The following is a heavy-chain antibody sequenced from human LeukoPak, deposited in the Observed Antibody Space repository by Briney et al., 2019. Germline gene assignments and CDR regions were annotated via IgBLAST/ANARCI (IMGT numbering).Heavy chain of an antibody. CDR3: ATYDYGYYYYYYMDV. CDR2: ISSSGSTI. V-gene: IGHV3-11*04. J-gene: IGHJ6*03. CDR1: GFTFSDYY. Sequence: GGSLRLSCAASGFTFSDYYMSWIRQAPGKGLEWVSYISSSGSTIYYADSVKGRFTISRDNAKNSLYLQMNSLRAEDTAVYYCATYDYGYYYYYYMDVWGKGTTVTVSS. D-gene: IGHD4-17*01.